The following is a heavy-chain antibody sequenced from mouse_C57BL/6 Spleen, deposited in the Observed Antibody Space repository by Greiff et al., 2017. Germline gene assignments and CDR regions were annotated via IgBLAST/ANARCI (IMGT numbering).Heavy chain of an antibody. D-gene: IGHD1-1*01. CDR3: TFSSSWFAY. V-gene: IGHV14-4*01. J-gene: IGHJ3*01. CDR1: GFNIKDDY. CDR2: IDPENGDT. Sequence: EVQLQQSGAELVRPGASVKLSCTASGFNIKDDYMHWVKQRPEQGLEWIGWIDPENGDTEYASKFQGQATITADTSSNTAYLQLSSLTSEDTAVYYCTFSSSWFAYWGQGTLVTVSA.